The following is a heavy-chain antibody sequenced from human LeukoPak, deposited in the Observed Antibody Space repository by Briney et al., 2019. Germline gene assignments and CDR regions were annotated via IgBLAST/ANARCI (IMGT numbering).Heavy chain of an antibody. CDR2: IYYSGST. J-gene: IGHJ4*02. V-gene: IGHV4-59*01. D-gene: IGHD1-14*01. CDR1: GGSISSYY. CDR3: ARGHRSRYEGY. Sequence: SETLSLTCTGSGGSISSYYWSWIRQPPGKGLEWIGYIYYSGSTNYNPSLKSRVTISVDTSKNQFSLKLSSVTAADTAVYYCARGHRSRYEGYWGQGTLVTVSS.